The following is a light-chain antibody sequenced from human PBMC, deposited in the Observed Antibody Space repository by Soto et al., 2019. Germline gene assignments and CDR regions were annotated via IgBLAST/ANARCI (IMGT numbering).Light chain of an antibody. CDR2: DES. CDR3: QQRNRGSRYT. J-gene: IGKJ2*01. Sequence: EIVLTQSPATLSLSPGERATLSCRASQSVSTYFAWYHQKPGQAPRLLIYDESNRTTGIPARLIGSGSGTDFALPSSSGERADFPVDYCQQRNRGSRYTFGQGTKLEIK. CDR1: QSVSTY. V-gene: IGKV3-11*01.